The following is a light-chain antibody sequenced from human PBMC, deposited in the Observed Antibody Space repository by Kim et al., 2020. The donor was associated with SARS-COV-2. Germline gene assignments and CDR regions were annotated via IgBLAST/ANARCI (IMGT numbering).Light chain of an antibody. Sequence: EPASISCRYSQSLLHSNGYNYWDWYMQKPGQSPQLLVYMGSNRGSGVPYRFSGSGSGTDFTMKISRVEDEDVEVYYCRQALQTPYTFGQGTKLEI. CDR2: MGS. J-gene: IGKJ2*01. V-gene: IGKV2-28*01. CDR3: RQALQTPYT. CDR1: QSLLHSNGYNY.